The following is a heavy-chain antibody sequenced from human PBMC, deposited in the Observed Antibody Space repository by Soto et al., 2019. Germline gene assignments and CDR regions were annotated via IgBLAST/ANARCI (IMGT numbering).Heavy chain of an antibody. CDR1: GGSFSGYY. J-gene: IGHJ4*02. V-gene: IGHV4-34*01. D-gene: IGHD2-8*02. CDR2: INDSGRT. Sequence: SETLSLTCAVYGGSFSGYYWTWIRQPPGTGLEWIGKINDSGRTNYNPSLKSRVTISVDTSKNQFSLKLTSVTAADTAVYYCARDKITGLFDYWGQGTLVTVSS. CDR3: ARDKITGLFDY.